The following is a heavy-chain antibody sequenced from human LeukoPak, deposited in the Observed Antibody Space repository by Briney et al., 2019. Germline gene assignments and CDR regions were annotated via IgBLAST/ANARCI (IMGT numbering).Heavy chain of an antibody. CDR3: ARAQKSWLLNY. V-gene: IGHV3-21*01. Sequence: SGGSLRLSCAASGFTFSSYSMNWVRQAPGKGLEWVSSISSSSSYIYYANSVKGRFTISRDNAKNSLYLQMNSLRAEDTAVYYCARAQKSWLLNYWGQGTLVTVSS. CDR1: GFTFSSYS. CDR2: ISSSSSYI. J-gene: IGHJ4*02. D-gene: IGHD3-22*01.